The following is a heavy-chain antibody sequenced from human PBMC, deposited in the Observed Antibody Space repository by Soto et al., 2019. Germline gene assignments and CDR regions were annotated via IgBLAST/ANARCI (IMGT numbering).Heavy chain of an antibody. V-gene: IGHV1-69*12. CDR1: GDTFSTYT. D-gene: IGHD2-2*01. CDR2: IIPRSATS. J-gene: IGHJ6*02. Sequence: QVQLVQSGAEVKKPGSSVKVSCKASGDTFSTYTITWMRQAPGQGLEWMGGIIPRSATSNYAQQFQGRGTLTADESTNTAYMALSSLRSEDTAVYYCAREGLVLVPTTVNSDYYYYAMDVWGQGTTVTVSS. CDR3: AREGLVLVPTTVNSDYYYYAMDV.